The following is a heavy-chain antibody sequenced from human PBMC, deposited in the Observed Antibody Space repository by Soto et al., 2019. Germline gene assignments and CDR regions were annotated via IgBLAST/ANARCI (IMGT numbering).Heavy chain of an antibody. J-gene: IGHJ4*02. V-gene: IGHV4-31*03. CDR2: IDYSGST. D-gene: IGHD2-2*01. Sequence: QVQLQESGPGLVKPSQTLSLTCTVSGASIISGGYYWSWIRQHPGKGLEWIGYIDYSGSTYYNPSLKSRVTISVDTSKNQFSLKLSSVTAADTAVYYCARVWAAALYFASWGQGTLVTVSA. CDR1: GASIISGGYY. CDR3: ARVWAAALYFAS.